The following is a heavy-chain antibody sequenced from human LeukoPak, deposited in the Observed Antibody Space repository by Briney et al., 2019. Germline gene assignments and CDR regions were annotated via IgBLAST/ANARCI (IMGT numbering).Heavy chain of an antibody. Sequence: GGSLRLSCAASGFTFSSYGMHWVRQAPGKGLEWVAVISYDGSNKYYADSVKGQFTISRDNSKNTLYLQMNSLRAEDTAVYYCAKDSLYYDSSGYYLGYWGQGTLVTVSS. V-gene: IGHV3-30*18. CDR1: GFTFSSYG. CDR3: AKDSLYYDSSGYYLGY. CDR2: ISYDGSNK. D-gene: IGHD3-22*01. J-gene: IGHJ4*02.